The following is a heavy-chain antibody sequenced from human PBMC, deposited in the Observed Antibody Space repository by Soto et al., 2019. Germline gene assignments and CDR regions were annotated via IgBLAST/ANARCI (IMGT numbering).Heavy chain of an antibody. V-gene: IGHV5-51*01. CDR1: GYSFTSYW. Sequence: GESLKISCKGSGYSFTSYWIGWVRQMPGKGLEWMGIIYPGDSDTRYSPSFQGQVTISADKSISTAYLQWSSLKASDTAMYYSGSTNYNPSLMSRVTLSVDTSKNQFSLNLSSVTAADTAVYYCARDTKEYYYDSSGYYLGYYYYGMDVWGQGTTVTVSS. CDR3: GSTNYNPSLMSRVTLSVDTSKNQFSLNLSSVTAADTAVYYCARDTKEYYYDSSGYYLGYYYYGMDV. J-gene: IGHJ6*02. CDR2: IYPGDSDT. D-gene: IGHD3-10*01.